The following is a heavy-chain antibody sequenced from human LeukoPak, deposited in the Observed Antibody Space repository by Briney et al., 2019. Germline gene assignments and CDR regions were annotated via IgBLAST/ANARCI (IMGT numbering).Heavy chain of an antibody. V-gene: IGHV1-2*06. CDR1: GYTFTGYH. CDR2: INPNSGAT. CDR3: ASNYDYVWGSPIDY. Sequence: ASVKVSCKASGYTFTGYHMHWVRQAPGQGLEWMGRINPNSGATNYAQNFQGSVTLTGDKSISTAYMELSSLRSDDTAVYYCASNYDYVWGSPIDYWGQGTLVTVSS. J-gene: IGHJ4*02. D-gene: IGHD3-16*01.